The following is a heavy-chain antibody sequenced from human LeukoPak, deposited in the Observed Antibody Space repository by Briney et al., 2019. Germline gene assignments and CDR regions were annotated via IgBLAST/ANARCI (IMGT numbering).Heavy chain of an antibody. V-gene: IGHV3-21*01. CDR3: ARCVESTMTGRAFDI. J-gene: IGHJ3*02. D-gene: IGHD3-22*01. CDR2: ISTSSSYI. Sequence: PGGSLRLSCAASGFTFSRYNMNWVRQAPGKGLEWVSSISTSSSYIYYSDSVKGRFTISRDNARNSLYLQMNSLRADDTAVYYCARCVESTMTGRAFDIWGQGTMVTVSS. CDR1: GFTFSRYN.